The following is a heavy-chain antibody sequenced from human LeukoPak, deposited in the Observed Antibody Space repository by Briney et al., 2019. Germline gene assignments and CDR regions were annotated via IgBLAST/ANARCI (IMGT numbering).Heavy chain of an antibody. Sequence: ASVKVSCKASGYTFTGYYMHWVRQAPGQGLEWMGWINPNSGGTNYAQKFQGRVTMTRDTSISTAYMELSRLRSHDTAVYYCARSDIVVAGQFDPWGQGTLVTVSS. J-gene: IGHJ5*02. D-gene: IGHD2-2*01. CDR1: GYTFTGYY. CDR2: INPNSGGT. CDR3: ARSDIVVAGQFDP. V-gene: IGHV1-2*02.